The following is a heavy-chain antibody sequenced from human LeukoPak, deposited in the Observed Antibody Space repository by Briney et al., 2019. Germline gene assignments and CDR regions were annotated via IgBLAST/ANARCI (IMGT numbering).Heavy chain of an antibody. CDR3: ARDSSSWTYFDY. CDR1: GGTFSSYA. V-gene: IGHV1-69*05. CDR2: IIPIFGTA. D-gene: IGHD6-13*01. J-gene: IGHJ4*02. Sequence: SVKVSCKASGGTFSSYAISWVRQAPGQGLEWMGRIIPIFGTANYAQKFQGRVTITTDESTSTACMELSSLRSEDTAVYYCARDSSSWTYFDYWGQGTLVTVSS.